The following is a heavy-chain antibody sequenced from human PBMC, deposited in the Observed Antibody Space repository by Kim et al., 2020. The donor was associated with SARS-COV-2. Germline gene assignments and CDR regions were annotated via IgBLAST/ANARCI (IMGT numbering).Heavy chain of an antibody. D-gene: IGHD6-19*01. CDR2: INAGNGNT. CDR3: ARGASGLPLVAFDI. J-gene: IGHJ3*02. V-gene: IGHV1-3*01. Sequence: ASVKVSCNASGYTFNSYAIHWVRQAPGQRLEWMGWINAGNGNTKYSQKFQGRVRVTITRDTSANSAYMELSSLRSEDTAVYYCARGASGLPLVAFDIWGQGTMVTVSS. CDR1: GYTFNSYA.